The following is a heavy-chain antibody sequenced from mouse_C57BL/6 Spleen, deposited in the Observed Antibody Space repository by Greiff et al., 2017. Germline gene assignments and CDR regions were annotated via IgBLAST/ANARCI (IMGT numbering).Heavy chain of an antibody. J-gene: IGHJ3*01. Sequence: VQLQESGAELVKPGASVKISCKASGYAFSSYWMNWVKQRPGKGLEWIGQIYPGDGDTNYNGKFKGKATLTADKSSSTAYMQLSSLTSEDSAVYFCARDYDYDWFAYWGQGTLVTVSA. CDR2: IYPGDGDT. D-gene: IGHD2-4*01. CDR1: GYAFSSYW. CDR3: ARDYDYDWFAY. V-gene: IGHV1-80*01.